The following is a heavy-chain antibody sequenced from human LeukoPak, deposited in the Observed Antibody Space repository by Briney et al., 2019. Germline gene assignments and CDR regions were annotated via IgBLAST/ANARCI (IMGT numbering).Heavy chain of an antibody. CDR3: ARAPSGSYPHDY. CDR1: GFTFSSYS. Sequence: GSLRLSCAASGFTFSSYSMNWVRQAPGKGLEWVSSISSSSSYIYYADSVKGRFTISRDNAKNSLYLQMNSLRAEDTAVYYCARAPSGSYPHDYWGQGTLVTVSS. CDR2: ISSSSSYI. D-gene: IGHD1-26*01. V-gene: IGHV3-21*01. J-gene: IGHJ4*02.